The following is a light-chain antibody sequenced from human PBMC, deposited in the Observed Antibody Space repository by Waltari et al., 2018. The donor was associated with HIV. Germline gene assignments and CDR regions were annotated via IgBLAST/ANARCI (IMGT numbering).Light chain of an antibody. Sequence: EIVLTQSPGTLSLSAGDRATLSYRASQSVRDHLAWYQHTPGHAPRLLVYDASERATGIPDRFSGSGSGTDFTLTISNLHPEDSAVYYCQQRFDWPSITFGQGTRLEIK. CDR1: QSVRDH. CDR3: QQRFDWPSIT. V-gene: IGKV3-11*01. CDR2: DAS. J-gene: IGKJ5*01.